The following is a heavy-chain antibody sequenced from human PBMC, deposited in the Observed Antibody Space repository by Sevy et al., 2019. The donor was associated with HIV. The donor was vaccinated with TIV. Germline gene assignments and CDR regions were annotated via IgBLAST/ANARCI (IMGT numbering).Heavy chain of an antibody. V-gene: IGHV3-53*01. Sequence: GGSLRLSCAASGLSVSRNYLSWVRQAPGKGLEWVSVIYAGGSTYLADSVKGRFTVSRDKAKNTLYYQMNRLSAEDTAVYYCASQLGIGAFDIWGQGTMVTVSS. D-gene: IGHD7-27*01. J-gene: IGHJ3*02. CDR2: IYAGGST. CDR1: GLSVSRNY. CDR3: ASQLGIGAFDI.